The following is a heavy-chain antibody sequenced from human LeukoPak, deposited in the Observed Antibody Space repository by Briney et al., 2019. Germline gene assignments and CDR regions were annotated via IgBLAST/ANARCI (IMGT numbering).Heavy chain of an antibody. J-gene: IGHJ3*02. CDR1: GFTFDDYA. CDR2: ISWNSGSI. D-gene: IGHD1-26*01. V-gene: IGHV3-9*01. Sequence: GRSLRLSCAASGFTFDDYAMHWVRQAPGKGLEWVSGISWNSGSIGYADSVKGRFTISRDNAKNSLYLQMNSLRAEDTALYYCAKTPGREVGALSGTAFDIWGQGTMVTVSS. CDR3: AKTPGREVGALSGTAFDI.